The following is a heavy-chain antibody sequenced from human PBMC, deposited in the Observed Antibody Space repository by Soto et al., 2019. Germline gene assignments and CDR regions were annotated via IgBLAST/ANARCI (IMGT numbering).Heavy chain of an antibody. V-gene: IGHV4-34*01. J-gene: IGHJ2*01. CDR3: ARGTREGWYFDL. CDR2: INHSGST. CDR1: SGSFSGYY. Sequence: QVQLQQWGAGLLKPSETLSLTCAVYSGSFSGYYWSWIRQPPGKGLEWIGEINHSGSTKYNPSLESRVTISVSTAKNQFSRKMISVTAADTAVYYCARGTREGWYFDLWGRGTLVTVSS.